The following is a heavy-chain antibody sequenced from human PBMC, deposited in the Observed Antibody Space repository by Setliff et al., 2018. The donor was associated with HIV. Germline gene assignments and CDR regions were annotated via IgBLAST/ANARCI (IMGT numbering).Heavy chain of an antibody. J-gene: IGHJ4*02. CDR3: ARLGDSGYDFRGYFDY. CDR1: GGSVSDTSYY. V-gene: IGHV4-39*01. D-gene: IGHD5-12*01. CDR2: VYYSGGT. Sequence: SETLSLTCTVSGGSVSDTSYYWGWIRQPPGKGLEWLANVYYSGGTYYNPSLNSRVTISVDTSRNQFFLKLTSVTAADTALYFCARLGDSGYDFRGYFDYWGQGKLVTVSS.